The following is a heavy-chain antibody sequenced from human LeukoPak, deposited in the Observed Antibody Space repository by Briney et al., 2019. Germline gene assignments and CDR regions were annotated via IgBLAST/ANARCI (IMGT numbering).Heavy chain of an antibody. D-gene: IGHD4-17*01. J-gene: IGHJ4*02. CDR1: GIAVSGYW. CDR2: INSDGSST. CDR3: ARDPKYGDLDY. Sequence: GGSLRLSCAAFGIAVSGYWMNWVRQAPGKGLVWVARINSDGSSTSHADSVKGRFTISRDNAKNTLYLQMNSLRVDDTAVYYCARDPKYGDLDYWGLGTLVTVSS. V-gene: IGHV3-74*01.